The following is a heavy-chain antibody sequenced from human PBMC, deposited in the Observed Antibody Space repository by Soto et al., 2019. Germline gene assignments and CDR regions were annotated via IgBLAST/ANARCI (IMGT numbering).Heavy chain of an antibody. J-gene: IGHJ5*02. CDR2: ISYDGSNK. CDR3: AKDFVRGDTTSAWFDP. CDR1: GFTFSSYG. V-gene: IGHV3-30*18. D-gene: IGHD3-10*01. Sequence: GGPLRLSCAASGFTFSSYGMHRVRQAPDKGLEWVAVISYDGSNKYYADPVKGRFTISRDNSKNTLYLQMNSLRAEDTALYYCAKDFVRGDTTSAWFDPWGQGTLATVSS.